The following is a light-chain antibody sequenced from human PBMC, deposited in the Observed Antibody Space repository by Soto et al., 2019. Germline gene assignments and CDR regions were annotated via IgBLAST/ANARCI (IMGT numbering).Light chain of an antibody. J-gene: IGKJ5*01. Sequence: DIQMIQSPSSLSASVGDRVTISCQASQDINKYLNWYQQKPGKAPKMLIFDATNLETGVPSRFRGSGSGTDFTLTISSLQPEDIATYYCQQYENVPITFGQGTRLEMK. CDR1: QDINKY. CDR2: DAT. CDR3: QQYENVPIT. V-gene: IGKV1-33*01.